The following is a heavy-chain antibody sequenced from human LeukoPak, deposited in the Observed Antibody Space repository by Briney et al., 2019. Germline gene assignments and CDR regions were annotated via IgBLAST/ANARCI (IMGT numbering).Heavy chain of an antibody. J-gene: IGHJ3*02. Sequence: GRSLRLSCAASGFTFSSYGMHWVRQAPGKGLEWVVVIWYDGSNKYYADSVKGRFTISRGNSKNTLYLQMNSLRAEDTAVYYCAREGGYRVRDAFDIWGQGTMVTVSS. CDR3: AREGGYRVRDAFDI. CDR2: IWYDGSNK. D-gene: IGHD5/OR15-5a*01. V-gene: IGHV3-33*01. CDR1: GFTFSSYG.